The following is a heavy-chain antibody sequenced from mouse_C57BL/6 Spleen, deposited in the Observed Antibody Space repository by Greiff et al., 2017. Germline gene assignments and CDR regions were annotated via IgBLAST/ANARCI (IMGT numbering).Heavy chain of an antibody. CDR3: ARSDYEDY. D-gene: IGHD2-4*01. V-gene: IGHV1-7*01. CDR1: GYTFTSYW. CDR2: INPSSGYT. J-gene: IGHJ2*01. Sequence: QVQLQQSGAELAKPGASVKLSCKASGYTFTSYWMHWVKQRPGQGLEWIGYINPSSGYTKYNQKFKDKATSTADKSSSTAYMQLSSLTYEDSAVYYCARSDYEDYWGQGTTLTVSS.